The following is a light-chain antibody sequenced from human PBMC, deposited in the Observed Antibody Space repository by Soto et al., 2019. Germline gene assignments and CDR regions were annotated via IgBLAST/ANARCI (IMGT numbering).Light chain of an antibody. J-gene: IGKJ1*01. CDR3: QQYYSTPRT. CDR2: WAS. V-gene: IGKV4-1*01. CDR1: QCVLYSSNNKNY. Sequence: DIVMTQSPDSLAVSLGERATINCKSSQCVLYSSNNKNYLAWYQQKPGQPPKLLIYWASTRESGVPDRFSGSGSGTEFTLTISSLQAEDEALYYCQQYYSTPRTFGEGTKVEIK.